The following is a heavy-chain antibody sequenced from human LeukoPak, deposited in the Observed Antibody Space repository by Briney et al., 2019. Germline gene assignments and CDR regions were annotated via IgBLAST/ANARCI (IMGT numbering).Heavy chain of an antibody. V-gene: IGHV1-24*01. D-gene: IGHD1-7*01. Sequence: GASVKVSCKVSGYTLTELSMHWVRQAPGKGLEWMGGLDPEDGETIYAQKFQGRVTMTEDTSTDTAYMELSSLRSEDTAVYYCARAGWNYEEDWFDPWGQGTLVTVSS. CDR3: ARAGWNYEEDWFDP. J-gene: IGHJ5*02. CDR1: GYTLTELS. CDR2: LDPEDGET.